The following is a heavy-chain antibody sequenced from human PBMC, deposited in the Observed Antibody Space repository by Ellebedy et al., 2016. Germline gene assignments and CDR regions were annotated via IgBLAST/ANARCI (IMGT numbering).Heavy chain of an antibody. CDR2: INYDRVS. D-gene: IGHD6-19*01. CDR1: DGSLRGYF. Sequence: SETLSLTXAVHDGSLRGYFFSWIRQPPGKGLEWIGQINYDRVSNYNPSLKSRVTISLDTSHYQVSLKLTSVTVADTAVYYCTRILTDSSGRFGMDVWGQGTTVSVSS. CDR3: TRILTDSSGRFGMDV. J-gene: IGHJ6*02. V-gene: IGHV4-34*01.